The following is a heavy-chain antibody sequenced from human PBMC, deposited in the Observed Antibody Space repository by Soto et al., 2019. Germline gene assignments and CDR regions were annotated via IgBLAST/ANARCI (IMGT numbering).Heavy chain of an antibody. CDR1: GFTFSSYG. Sequence: PGGSLRLSCAASGFTFSSYGMHWVRQAPGKGLEWVAVILYDGSKKYYADSMKGRFTISRDNSKNTLYLQMNSLRAEDTALYYFAKDRGALRWSEEHYYFDYWGRGSLVTVSS. D-gene: IGHD4-17*01. V-gene: IGHV3-30*18. J-gene: IGHJ4*02. CDR2: ILYDGSKK. CDR3: AKDRGALRWSEEHYYFDY.